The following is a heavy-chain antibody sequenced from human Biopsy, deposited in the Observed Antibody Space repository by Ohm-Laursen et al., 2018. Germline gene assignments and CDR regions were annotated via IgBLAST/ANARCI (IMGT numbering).Heavy chain of an antibody. CDR2: VHHDGRA. Sequence: TLSLTCAVYGGTYSGYYWSWIRQPPGKGLEGIGEVHHDGRANYNPSLKSRVTISGDMSKKQFSLKLSGVTAADTAVYYCARFIVPSLHCSNGVCPIRWFDPWGQGTLVTVSS. CDR3: ARFIVPSLHCSNGVCPIRWFDP. J-gene: IGHJ5*02. D-gene: IGHD2-2*01. V-gene: IGHV4-34*01. CDR1: GGTYSGYY.